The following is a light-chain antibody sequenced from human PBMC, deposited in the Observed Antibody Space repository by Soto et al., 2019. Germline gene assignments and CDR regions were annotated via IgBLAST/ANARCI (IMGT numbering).Light chain of an antibody. CDR2: ASF. Sequence: DIQMTQSPSSLSASVEDRVTISCRASQSISNYLNWYQQKPGKAPKLLIYASFTLQSGVPSRFSGTGSGTDFTLTISSLQPEDFGTYYCQQSYSSPETFGQGTKVEI. J-gene: IGKJ1*01. CDR1: QSISNY. CDR3: QQSYSSPET. V-gene: IGKV1-39*01.